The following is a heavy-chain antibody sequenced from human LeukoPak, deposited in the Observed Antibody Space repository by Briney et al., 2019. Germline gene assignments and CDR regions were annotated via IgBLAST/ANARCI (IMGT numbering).Heavy chain of an antibody. CDR1: GFRFSDYS. CDR3: ARDLDYSFDY. J-gene: IGHJ4*02. D-gene: IGHD4-11*01. V-gene: IGHV3-48*02. Sequence: GGSLRLSCVASGFRFSDYSMNWVRQAPGKGLEWISYIGLSSGNIFYAESVEGRFTISSDNAKNSLYLVMNFLRDEDTAVYYCARDLDYSFDYWGQGAQVIVSS. CDR2: IGLSSGNI.